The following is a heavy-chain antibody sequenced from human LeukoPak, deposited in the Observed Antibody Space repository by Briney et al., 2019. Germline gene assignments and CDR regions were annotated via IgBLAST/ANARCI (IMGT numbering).Heavy chain of an antibody. V-gene: IGHV3-23*01. CDR1: GFTFSSYA. Sequence: GSLRLSCAASGFTFSSYAMSWVRQAPGKGLEWVSAISGSGGSTYYADSVKGRFTISRDNSKNTLYLQMNSLRAEDTAVYYCAKDLLWTERNPTFDYWGQGTLVTVSS. D-gene: IGHD1-1*01. CDR3: AKDLLWTERNPTFDY. J-gene: IGHJ4*02. CDR2: ISGSGGST.